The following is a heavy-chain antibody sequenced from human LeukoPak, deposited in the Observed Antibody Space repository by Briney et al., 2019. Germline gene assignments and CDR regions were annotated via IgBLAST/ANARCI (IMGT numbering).Heavy chain of an antibody. CDR2: IYNSGTT. Sequence: KPSETLSLTCTVSGDSTRSTSYYWDWIRQPPGRGLEWIGSIYNSGTTYYNPSLKSRVTISVDTSKNQFSLKLSSVTAADTAVSYCSCASRLATRRHTRPDYWGQGTLVTVSS. CDR1: GDSTRSTSYY. J-gene: IGHJ4*02. D-gene: IGHD1-1*01. CDR3: SCASRLATRRHTRPDY. V-gene: IGHV4-39*01.